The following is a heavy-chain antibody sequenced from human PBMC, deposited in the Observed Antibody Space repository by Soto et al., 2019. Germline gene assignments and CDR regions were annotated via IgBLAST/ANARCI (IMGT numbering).Heavy chain of an antibody. CDR1: GFTFSSYA. CDR3: ASRAYYYDSSGSFDY. Sequence: EVQLLESGGGLVQPGGSLRLSCADSGFTFSSYAMSWVRQAPGKGLEWVSAISGSGGSTYYADSVKGRFTISRDNSKNTLYLEMNSLRAEDTAVYYCASRAYYYDSSGSFDYWGQGTLVTVSS. CDR2: ISGSGGST. D-gene: IGHD3-22*01. J-gene: IGHJ4*02. V-gene: IGHV3-23*01.